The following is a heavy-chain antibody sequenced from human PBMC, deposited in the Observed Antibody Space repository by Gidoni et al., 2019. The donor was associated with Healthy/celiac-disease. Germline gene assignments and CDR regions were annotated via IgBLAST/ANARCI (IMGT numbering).Heavy chain of an antibody. CDR2: FDREDDET. D-gene: IGHD2-15*01. V-gene: IGHV1-24*01. Sequence: RQAPGKGLEWMGGFDREDDETIYAQQFQGRVTMTEDTSTDTAYMELSSLRSEDTAVYYCATAMRIRWFDPWGQGTLVTVSS. CDR3: ATAMRIRWFDP. J-gene: IGHJ5*02.